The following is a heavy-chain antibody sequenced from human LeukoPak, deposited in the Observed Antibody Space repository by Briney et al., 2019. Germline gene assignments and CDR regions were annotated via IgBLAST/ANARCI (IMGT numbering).Heavy chain of an antibody. CDR1: GGTFSSYA. D-gene: IGHD1-26*01. V-gene: IGHV1-69*05. CDR3: ARVLDPYYYYYMDV. CDR2: IIPIFGTA. J-gene: IGHJ6*03. Sequence: ASVKVSCKASGGTFSSYAISWVRQAPGQGLEWMGGIIPIFGTANYAQKFQGRVTITTDESTSTAYMELSSLRSEDTAVYYCARVLDPYYYYYMDVWGKGTTVTVSS.